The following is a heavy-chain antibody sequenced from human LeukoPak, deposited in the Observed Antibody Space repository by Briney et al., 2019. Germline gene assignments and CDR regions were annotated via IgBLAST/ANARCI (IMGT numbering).Heavy chain of an antibody. CDR2: ISSSSNSI. Sequence: GGSLRRSCAASAFTFSSYSMNWVRQAPGKGLEWVSSISSSSNSIYYADSVKGRFTISRDNAKNSLYLQMNSLRAEDTAVYYCARDQRIVAVGNTYYYYYGMDVWGQGTTVTVSS. D-gene: IGHD6-13*01. CDR3: ARDQRIVAVGNTYYYYYGMDV. CDR1: AFTFSSYS. V-gene: IGHV3-21*01. J-gene: IGHJ6*02.